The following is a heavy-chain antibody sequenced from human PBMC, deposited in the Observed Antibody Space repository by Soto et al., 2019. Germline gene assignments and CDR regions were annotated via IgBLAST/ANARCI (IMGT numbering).Heavy chain of an antibody. CDR1: GLTSGIYD. J-gene: IGHJ4*02. Sequence: PGGSLRLSCAASGLTSGIYDISWVRQAPGKGLEWVSVISTGGVPYYADSVKGRSTISRDISKNTLFLQMSSLRVEDTAVYYCARGGTGYKQFDYWGQGTLVTVSS. V-gene: IGHV3-23*01. CDR2: ISTGGVP. CDR3: ARGGTGYKQFDY. D-gene: IGHD5-12*01.